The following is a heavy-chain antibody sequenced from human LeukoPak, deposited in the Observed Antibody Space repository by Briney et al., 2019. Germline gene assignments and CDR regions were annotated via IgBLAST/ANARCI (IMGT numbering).Heavy chain of an antibody. CDR3: ARKGLRRNWFDP. V-gene: IGHV1-2*02. CDR2: INPNSGGT. CDR1: GYTFTGYY. Sequence: ASVKVSCKASGYTFTGYYMHWVRQAPGQGLEWMGWINPNSGGTNYAQKFQGRVTITRNTSISTAYMELSSLRSEDTAVYYCARKGLRRNWFDPWGQGTLVTVSS. D-gene: IGHD5-12*01. J-gene: IGHJ5*02.